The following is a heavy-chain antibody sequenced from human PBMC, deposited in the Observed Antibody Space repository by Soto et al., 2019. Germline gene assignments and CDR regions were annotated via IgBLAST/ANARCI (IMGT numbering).Heavy chain of an antibody. CDR1: GGSIISGDYY. J-gene: IGHJ3*02. CDR2: IYYSGST. CDR3: SRHDYGDYRDAFDI. Sequence: PSETLSLTCTVSGGSIISGDYYWRWIRQPPGKGLEWIGYIYYSGSTYYNPSLKSRVTISVDTSKNQFSLKLSSVTAADTAVYYCSRHDYGDYRDAFDIWGQGTMVTVSS. D-gene: IGHD4-17*01. V-gene: IGHV4-30-4*01.